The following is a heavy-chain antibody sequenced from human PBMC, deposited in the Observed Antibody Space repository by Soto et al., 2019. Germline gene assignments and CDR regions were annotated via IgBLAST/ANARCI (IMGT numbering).Heavy chain of an antibody. Sequence: SDTLSLTCTVSGGSISSSSYYWGWILQPPGKGLEWIGSIYYSGSTYYNPSLKSRVTISVDTSKNQFSLKLSSVTAADTAVYYCERLGGYSSSYYNWFDTCGKGKLVTSP. D-gene: IGHD6-6*01. CDR3: ERLGGYSSSYYNWFDT. CDR1: GGSISSSSYY. J-gene: IGHJ5*02. CDR2: IYYSGST. V-gene: IGHV4-39*01.